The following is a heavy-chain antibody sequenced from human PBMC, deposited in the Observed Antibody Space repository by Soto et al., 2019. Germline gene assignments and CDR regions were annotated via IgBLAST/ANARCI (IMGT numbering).Heavy chain of an antibody. CDR3: ARITLDTYMIYWSDP. D-gene: IGHD3-16*01. J-gene: IGHJ5*02. CDR2: GYFSGST. V-gene: IGHV4-61*01. Sequence: XASLWLTGSVSGDPVRSGYDYWSCIRQPPGKGLEWIGHGYFSGSTNYIPSLKSRLTMSVDTAKNQFSLKLNSVTAADTAVYYCARITLDTYMIYWSDPCGQRTQVTVSS. CDR1: GDPVRSGYDY.